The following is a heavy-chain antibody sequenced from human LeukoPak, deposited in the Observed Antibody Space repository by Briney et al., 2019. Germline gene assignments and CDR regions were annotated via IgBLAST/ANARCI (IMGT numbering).Heavy chain of an antibody. CDR3: AKTSPHETTVGPYWFFDL. Sequence: PGGSLRLSCSASGFTFSNYVMAWVRQAPGKGLEWVSSINGSGGSTYYADSVKGRFTISRDNSKNTLYLQVNILRAEDTALYYCAKTSPHETTVGPYWFFDLWGRGTLVTVSS. V-gene: IGHV3-23*01. CDR2: INGSGGST. CDR1: GFTFSNYV. D-gene: IGHD4-23*01. J-gene: IGHJ2*01.